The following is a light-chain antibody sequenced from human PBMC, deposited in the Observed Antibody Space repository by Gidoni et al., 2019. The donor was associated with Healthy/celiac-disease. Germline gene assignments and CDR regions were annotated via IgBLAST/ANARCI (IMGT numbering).Light chain of an antibody. J-gene: IGKJ2*01. CDR1: QSMSSY. Sequence: DIQMTQSPSSLSASVGDRVTITCRASQSMSSYLNWYQQKPGKAPKLLIYAASSLQSGVPSRFSGSGSGTDFTLTISSLQPEDFATYYCQQSYSTPQAYTFGQGTKLEIK. CDR2: AAS. V-gene: IGKV1-39*01. CDR3: QQSYSTPQAYT.